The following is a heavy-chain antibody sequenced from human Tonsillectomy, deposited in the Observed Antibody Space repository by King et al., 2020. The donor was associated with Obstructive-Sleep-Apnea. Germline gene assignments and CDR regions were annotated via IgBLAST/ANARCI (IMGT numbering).Heavy chain of an antibody. J-gene: IGHJ3*02. Sequence: QLVQSGAEVKKPGASVKVSCKASGYTFTSYGISWLRQAPGQGLGWMGWSRAYNGNTNYSQKLQGRVTMTTDTSTSTAYMGLRSLRCDDTAVYYCARDIVVVVAATDAFDIWGQGTMVTVSS. CDR2: SRAYNGNT. D-gene: IGHD2-15*01. CDR1: GYTFTSYG. V-gene: IGHV1-18*01. CDR3: ARDIVVVVAATDAFDI.